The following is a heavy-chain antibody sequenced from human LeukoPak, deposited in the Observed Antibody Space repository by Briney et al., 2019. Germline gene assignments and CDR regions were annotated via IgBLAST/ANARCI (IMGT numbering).Heavy chain of an antibody. CDR2: IKQDGSEK. CDR1: GFTFSSYW. CDR3: ARGSSSSSSGGSDY. J-gene: IGHJ4*02. Sequence: GGSLRLSCAASGFTFSSYWMSWVRQAPGKGLEWVANIKQDGSEKYYVDSVKGRFTISRDNAKNSLYLQMNSLRAEDTAVYYCARGSSSSSSGGSDYWGQGTLVTVSS. V-gene: IGHV3-7*01. D-gene: IGHD6-6*01.